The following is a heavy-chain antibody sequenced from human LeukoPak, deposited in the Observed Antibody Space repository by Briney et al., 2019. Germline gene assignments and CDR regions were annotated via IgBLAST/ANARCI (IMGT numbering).Heavy chain of an antibody. CDR1: GYTFTGYY. CDR2: INPNSGGT. D-gene: IGHD2-2*01. J-gene: IGHJ6*03. CDR3: AREGRIVVVPAAKGHYMDV. V-gene: IGHV1-2*02. Sequence: GASVKVSCKASGYTFTGYYMHWVRQAPGQGLEWMGWINPNSGGTNYAQKFQGRVTMTRDTSISTAYMELSRLRSDDTAVYYCAREGRIVVVPAAKGHYMDVWGKGTTVTVSS.